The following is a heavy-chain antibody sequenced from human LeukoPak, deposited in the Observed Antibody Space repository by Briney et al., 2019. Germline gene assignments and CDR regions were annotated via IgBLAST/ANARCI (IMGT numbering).Heavy chain of an antibody. V-gene: IGHV1-18*01. CDR3: ARVLAARPMGY. D-gene: IGHD6-6*01. Sequence: GASVKVSCKASGYTFSSYGISWVRQAPGQGLKWMGWISAYNGNTNYAQKLQGRVTMTTDTSTSTAYMELRSLRSDDTAVYYCARVLAARPMGYWGQGTLVTVAS. CDR2: ISAYNGNT. J-gene: IGHJ4*02. CDR1: GYTFSSYG.